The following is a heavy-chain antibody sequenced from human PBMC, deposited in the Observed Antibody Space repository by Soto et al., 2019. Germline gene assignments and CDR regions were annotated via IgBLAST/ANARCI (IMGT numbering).Heavy chain of an antibody. V-gene: IGHV3-30*03. CDR3: SRGTYYPQSSGLHADY. D-gene: IGHD3-22*01. CDR1: GFTFNDYA. J-gene: IGHJ4*02. CDR2: ISSDGHHQ. Sequence: PVGSLRLSCAPSGFTFNDYAMYWVRKAPGQGLEWVAMISSDGHHQFYVDNLRGRFTVSRDNSKNTLFLQMNSLRPEDTAVYYCSRGTYYPQSSGLHADYWGPGTVVTVSS.